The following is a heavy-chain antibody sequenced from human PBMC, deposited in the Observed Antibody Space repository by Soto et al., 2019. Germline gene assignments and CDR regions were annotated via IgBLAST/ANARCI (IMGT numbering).Heavy chain of an antibody. CDR3: AKYGFVLVPAAIDYYYGMDV. J-gene: IGHJ6*02. Sequence: EVRLVESGGGLVQPGGSLRLSCAASGFTFSRYEMTWVRQAPGKGLEWVSYISSSGSTIYYADSVKGRFTISRDNANNLLYLQMNSLRVEDTAVYYCAKYGFVLVPAAIDYYYGMDVWGQGTTVTVSS. CDR1: GFTFSRYE. V-gene: IGHV3-48*03. CDR2: ISSSGSTI. D-gene: IGHD2-2*01.